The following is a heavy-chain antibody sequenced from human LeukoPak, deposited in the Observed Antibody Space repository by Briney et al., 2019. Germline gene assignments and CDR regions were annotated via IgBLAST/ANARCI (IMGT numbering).Heavy chain of an antibody. V-gene: IGHV1-2*02. CDR3: ARDPAVRIALDY. D-gene: IGHD6-13*01. Sequence: ASVKVSCKASGYTFTGYYMHWVRQAPGQGLEWMGWINPNSGGTNYAQKFQGRVTMTRDTSISTAYMELSSLRSEDTAVYYCARDPAVRIALDYWGQGTLVTVSS. J-gene: IGHJ4*02. CDR2: INPNSGGT. CDR1: GYTFTGYY.